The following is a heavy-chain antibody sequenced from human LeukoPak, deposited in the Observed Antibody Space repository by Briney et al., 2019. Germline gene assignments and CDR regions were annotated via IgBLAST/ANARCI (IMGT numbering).Heavy chain of an antibody. CDR2: IYYSGST. V-gene: IGHV4-59*01. CDR3: ATKGSGWYPYYFDY. CDR1: GGSIGSYY. D-gene: IGHD6-19*01. J-gene: IGHJ4*02. Sequence: PSETLSLTCTVSGGSIGSYYWSWIRQPPGKGLEWIGYIYYSGSTNYNPSLKSRVTISVDTSKNQFSLKLSSVTAADTAVYYCATKGSGWYPYYFDYWGQGTLVTVSS.